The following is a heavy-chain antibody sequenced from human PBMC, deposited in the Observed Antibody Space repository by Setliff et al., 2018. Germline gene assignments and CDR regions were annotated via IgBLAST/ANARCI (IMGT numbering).Heavy chain of an antibody. CDR1: GFTFSSYT. CDR2: IDSSSTWI. V-gene: IGHV3-21*01. D-gene: IGHD2-21*02. J-gene: IGHJ4*02. Sequence: GSLRLSCAASGFTFSSYTMNWVRQAPGQGLEWVSSIDSSSTWIYYADSVKGRFTISRDNAKNTLYLQMNSLRVEDTAVYFCVGDYQLLFWGQGTLVTVSS. CDR3: VGDYQLLF.